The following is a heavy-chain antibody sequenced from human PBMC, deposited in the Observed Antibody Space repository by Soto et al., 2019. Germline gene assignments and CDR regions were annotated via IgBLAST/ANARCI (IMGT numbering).Heavy chain of an antibody. J-gene: IGHJ3*02. CDR3: ARSSVSTPRLENPLDI. Sequence: GESLRISCKGSGYSFPTYWLAWVRQTPGRGLEYMGIIYPGDSDSRYSPAFQGQVTISADKSINTAYLQWTSLKASDTAIYYCARSSVSTPRLENPLDICDKRTMRTLSS. D-gene: IGHD5-12*01. CDR2: IYPGDSDS. CDR1: GYSFPTYW. V-gene: IGHV5-51*01.